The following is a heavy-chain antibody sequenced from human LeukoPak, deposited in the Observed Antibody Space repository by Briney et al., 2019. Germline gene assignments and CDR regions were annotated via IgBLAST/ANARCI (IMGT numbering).Heavy chain of an antibody. CDR2: INGDGETT. J-gene: IGHJ4*02. CDR1: GFTFGDYW. V-gene: IGHV3-74*01. D-gene: IGHD6-6*01. CDR3: ARSRYSSSSGGIDY. Sequence: GGSLRLSCVASGFTFGDYWMHWVRQTPGKGLVWVSRINGDGETTDYADSVKGRLAISRDSDTLYLQMSGLSVEDTAVYYCARSRYSSSSGGIDYWGQGTMVTVSS.